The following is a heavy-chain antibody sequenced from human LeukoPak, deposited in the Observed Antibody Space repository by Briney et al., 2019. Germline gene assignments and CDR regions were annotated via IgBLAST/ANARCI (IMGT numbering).Heavy chain of an antibody. V-gene: IGHV1-18*04. CDR1: GYTFSSYY. CDR2: ISGYNGKT. CDR3: AREETTVWPPCLCY. J-gene: IGHJ4*02. D-gene: IGHD1-14*01. Sequence: ASVKVSCKTSGYTFSSYYITWVRQAPGQGLEWMGWISGYNGKTSYARNLEGRVTMTTDTSTTTAYLELRSLTSDDTAIYYGAREETTVWPPCLCYWGQGTLVTVSS.